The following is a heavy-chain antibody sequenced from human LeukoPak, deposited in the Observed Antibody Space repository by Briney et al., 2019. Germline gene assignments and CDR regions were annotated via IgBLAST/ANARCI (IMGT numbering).Heavy chain of an antibody. J-gene: IGHJ4*02. D-gene: IGHD2-15*01. CDR2: FDPEDGET. V-gene: IGHV1-24*01. CDR1: GYTLTEFP. CDR3: VFYCSGGSCYFGDY. Sequence: ASVKVSCKVSGYTLTEFPMHWVRQAPGKGLEWMGTFDPEDGETLYAQKFQGRVTMTEDTSTDTAFMELSSLRSEDTAVYYCVFYCSGGSCYFGDYWGQGTLVTVSS.